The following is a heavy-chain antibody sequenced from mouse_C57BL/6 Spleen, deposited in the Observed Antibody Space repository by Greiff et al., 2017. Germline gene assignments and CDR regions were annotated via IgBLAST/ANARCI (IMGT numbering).Heavy chain of an antibody. V-gene: IGHV1-61*01. CDR2: IYPSDSET. Sequence: QQSCKASGYTFTSYWMDWVKQRPGQGLEWIGNIYPSDSETHYNQKFKDKATLTVDKSSSTAYMQLSSLTSEDSAVYYCARRVITTVVEYYFDYWGQGTTRTVSS. CDR3: ARRVITTVVEYYFDY. D-gene: IGHD1-1*01. J-gene: IGHJ2*01. CDR1: GYTFTSYW.